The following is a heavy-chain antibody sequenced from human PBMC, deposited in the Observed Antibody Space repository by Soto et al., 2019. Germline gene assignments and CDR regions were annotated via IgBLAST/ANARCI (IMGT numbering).Heavy chain of an antibody. CDR3: ARVRRAVAGPRHYFDY. CDR2: IKQDGSEK. Sequence: GGSLRLSCAASGFTFSSYWMSWVRQAPGKGLEWVANIKQDGSEKYYVDSVKGRFTISRDNAKNSLYLQMNSLRAEDTAVYYCARVRRAVAGPRHYFDYWGQGTLVTVSS. CDR1: GFTFSSYW. V-gene: IGHV3-7*05. D-gene: IGHD6-19*01. J-gene: IGHJ4*02.